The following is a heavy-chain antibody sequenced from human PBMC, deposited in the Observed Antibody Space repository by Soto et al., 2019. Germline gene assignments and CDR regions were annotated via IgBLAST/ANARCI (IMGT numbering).Heavy chain of an antibody. V-gene: IGHV4-30-4*01. Sequence: QVQRQESGPGLVKPSQTLSLTCTVSGGSISSGDYYWSWIRQPPGKGLEWIGYIYYSGSTYYKPSLKSGVTISVDTSKNQFSLKLSSVSAADTAVYYCARARGWFRELNLFDPWGQGTLVTVSS. CDR1: GGSISSGDYY. CDR3: ARARGWFRELNLFDP. CDR2: IYYSGST. D-gene: IGHD3-10*01. J-gene: IGHJ5*02.